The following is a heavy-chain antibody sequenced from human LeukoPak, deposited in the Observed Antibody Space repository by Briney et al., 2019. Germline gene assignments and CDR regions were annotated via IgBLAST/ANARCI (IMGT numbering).Heavy chain of an antibody. J-gene: IGHJ4*02. CDR1: GFIFSSYA. D-gene: IGHD3-9*01. CDR3: AKASLRYFDWFSDY. V-gene: IGHV3-30*02. CDR2: ISYDGSNK. Sequence: PGGSLRLSCAASGFIFSSYAMHWVRQAPGKGLEWVAVISYDGSNKYYADSVKGRFTISRDNSRNTLHLQMNSLRAEDTALYSCAKASLRYFDWFSDYWGQGTLVTVSS.